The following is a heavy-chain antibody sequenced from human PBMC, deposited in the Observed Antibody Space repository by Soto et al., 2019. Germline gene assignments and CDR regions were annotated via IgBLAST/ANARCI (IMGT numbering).Heavy chain of an antibody. J-gene: IGHJ4*02. CDR1: GFTFSSYG. Sequence: GGSLRLSCAASGFTFSSYGMHWVRQAPGKGLEWVAVISYDGSNKYYADSVKGRFTISRDNSKNTLYLQMNSLRAEDTAVYYCAKLPPEMATIMAGYFDYWGQGTLVTVSS. CDR3: AKLPPEMATIMAGYFDY. CDR2: ISYDGSNK. D-gene: IGHD5-12*01. V-gene: IGHV3-30*18.